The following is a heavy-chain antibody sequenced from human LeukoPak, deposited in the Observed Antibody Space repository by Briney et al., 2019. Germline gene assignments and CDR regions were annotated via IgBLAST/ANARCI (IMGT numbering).Heavy chain of an antibody. D-gene: IGHD3-22*01. Sequence: SETLSLTCTVSDGSISSYYWSWIRQPPGKGLERIGNIYYSGSTNYNPSLKSRITISVDTSTNQFSLKLSSVTAADTAVYHCTRNYDSSGYTTFGYWGRGTLVTVSS. J-gene: IGHJ4*02. CDR3: TRNYDSSGYTTFGY. V-gene: IGHV4-59*01. CDR1: DGSISSYY. CDR2: IYYSGST.